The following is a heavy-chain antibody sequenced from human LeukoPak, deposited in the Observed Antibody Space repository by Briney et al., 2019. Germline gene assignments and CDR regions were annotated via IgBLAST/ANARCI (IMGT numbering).Heavy chain of an antibody. CDR3: ARDYRYYGREGSLGF. CDR2: MKPNSGDT. CDR1: GYTFYDYY. D-gene: IGHD3-10*01. V-gene: IGHV1-2*02. Sequence: ASVKVSCQASGYTFYDYYIHWVRQAPGQGLEWMGWMKPNSGDTDYAQKFQGRVTLTRDTSITTAYMDMSGLISDDTAIYYCARDYRYYGREGSLGFWGQGTLVTASS. J-gene: IGHJ4*02.